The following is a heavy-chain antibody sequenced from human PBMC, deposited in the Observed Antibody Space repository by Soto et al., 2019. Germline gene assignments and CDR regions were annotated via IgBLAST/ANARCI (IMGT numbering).Heavy chain of an antibody. J-gene: IGHJ4*02. CDR2: TDYSGNT. CDR3: ARAVGDPLYYLDY. D-gene: IGHD6-19*01. CDR1: SDSISSYY. Sequence: QVQLQESGPGLVGPSETLSLTCTVSSDSISSYYWIWLRQSPGKGLEWLAYTDYSGNTNYNPSLKSRVTISGDTSTNQCSLRLSSVTAADTAVYYCARAVGDPLYYLDYWGQGTLVTVSS. V-gene: IGHV4-59*08.